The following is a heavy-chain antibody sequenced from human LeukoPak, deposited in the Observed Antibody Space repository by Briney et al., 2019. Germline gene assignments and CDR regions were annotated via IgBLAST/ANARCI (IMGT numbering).Heavy chain of an antibody. CDR2: ISGSGGSP. CDR3: ARVAAGASKYYFDY. D-gene: IGHD6-13*01. CDR1: GFTFSSYA. V-gene: IGHV3-23*01. J-gene: IGHJ4*02. Sequence: GGSLRLSCAASGFTFSSYAMSWVRQAPGKGLEWVSAISGSGGSPNYADSVKGRFTISRDNAKNSLYLQMNSLRAEDTAVYYRARVAAGASKYYFDYWGQGTLVTVSS.